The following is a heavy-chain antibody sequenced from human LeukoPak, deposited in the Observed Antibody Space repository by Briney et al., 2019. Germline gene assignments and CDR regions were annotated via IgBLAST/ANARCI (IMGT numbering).Heavy chain of an antibody. CDR2: ISSSGSTI. V-gene: IGHV3-48*03. CDR3: AREGLSSGSTDY. D-gene: IGHD6-19*01. J-gene: IGHJ4*02. CDR1: GFTFSSYE. Sequence: PGGSLRLSCAASGFTFSSYEMNWVRQAPGKGLEWVSYISSSGSTIYYADSVKGRFTISRDNAKNSLYLQMNSLRAEDTAVYYCAREGLSSGSTDYWGQGTLVTVSS.